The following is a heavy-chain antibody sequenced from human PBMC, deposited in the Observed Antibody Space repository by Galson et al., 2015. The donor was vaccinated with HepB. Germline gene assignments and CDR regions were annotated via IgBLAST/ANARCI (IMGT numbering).Heavy chain of an antibody. D-gene: IGHD2-2*01. CDR2: ISYDGSNK. Sequence: SLRLSCAASGFTFSSYGMHWVRQAPGKGLEWVAVISYDGSNKYYADSVKGRFTISRDNSKNTLYLQMNSLRAKDTAVYYCATTLYCSSTSCLWGPLGYWSQGTLVTVSS. J-gene: IGHJ4*02. V-gene: IGHV3-30*03. CDR3: ATTLYCSSTSCLWGPLGY. CDR1: GFTFSSYG.